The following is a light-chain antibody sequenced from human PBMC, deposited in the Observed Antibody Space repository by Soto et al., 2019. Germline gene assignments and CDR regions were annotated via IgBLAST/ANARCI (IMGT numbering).Light chain of an antibody. CDR1: LDIRGY. Sequence: DIQLTQSPSFLSASVGDTVTITCRASLDIRGYLAWYQQKPGKVPRLLIYSASTLQGGVPSRFSGSESGTEFTLTISSLQPEDLASYYCQQLDRYPFTFGGGTKVEIK. CDR3: QQLDRYPFT. CDR2: SAS. J-gene: IGKJ4*01. V-gene: IGKV1-9*01.